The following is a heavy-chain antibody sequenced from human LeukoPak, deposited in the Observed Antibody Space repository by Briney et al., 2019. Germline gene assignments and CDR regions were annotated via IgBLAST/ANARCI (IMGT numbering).Heavy chain of an antibody. CDR2: IIPILGIA. J-gene: IGHJ4*02. CDR3: ARSIYDYVWGSYHSTDY. V-gene: IGHV1-69*04. Sequence: ASVKVSCKASGGTFISYAISWVRQAPGQGLEWMGRIIPILGIANYAQKFQGRVTITADKSTSTAYMELSSLRSEDTAVYYCARSIYDYVWGSYHSTDYWGQGTLVTVSS. CDR1: GGTFISYA. D-gene: IGHD3-16*02.